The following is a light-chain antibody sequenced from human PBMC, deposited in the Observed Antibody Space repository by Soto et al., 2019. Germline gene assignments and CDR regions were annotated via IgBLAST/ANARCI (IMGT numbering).Light chain of an antibody. CDR2: DVS. J-gene: IGLJ1*01. V-gene: IGLV2-14*01. Sequence: QSVLTQPASVSESPGQSITISCTGTSSDVGGYNYVSWYQQHPGKAPKLMIYDVSNRPSGVSNRFSGSKSGNTASLTISGLQGEDEADYYCSSYTSSSTRVFRTGNKLT. CDR1: SSDVGGYNY. CDR3: SSYTSSSTRV.